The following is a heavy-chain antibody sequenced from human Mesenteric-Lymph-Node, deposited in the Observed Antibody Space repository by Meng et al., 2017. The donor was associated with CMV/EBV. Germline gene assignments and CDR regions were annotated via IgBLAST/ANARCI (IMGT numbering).Heavy chain of an antibody. CDR3: ARDEMVRGVPPKADGFQH. Sequence: GSFSGYYWSWIRQPPGKGLEWIGEINHSGSTNYNPSLKSRVTISVDTSKNQFSLKLSSVTAADTAVYYCARDEMVRGVPPKADGFQHWGQGTLVTVSS. CDR1: GSFSGYY. J-gene: IGHJ1*01. D-gene: IGHD3-10*01. CDR2: INHSGST. V-gene: IGHV4-34*01.